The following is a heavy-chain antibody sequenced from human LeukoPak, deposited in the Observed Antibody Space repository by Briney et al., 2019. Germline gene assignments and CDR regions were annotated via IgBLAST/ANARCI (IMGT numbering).Heavy chain of an antibody. D-gene: IGHD1-26*01. Sequence: PGGSLRLSCAGSGFTFNTYTMNWVRQAPGKGLEWVSSISSGTSYIYYADSVKGRFTISRDNAKNSLYLQMNSLRAEDTAVYYCARDPTSSWETAFDIWGQGTMVTVSS. CDR1: GFTFNTYT. V-gene: IGHV3-21*01. CDR3: ARDPTSSWETAFDI. CDR2: ISSGTSYI. J-gene: IGHJ3*02.